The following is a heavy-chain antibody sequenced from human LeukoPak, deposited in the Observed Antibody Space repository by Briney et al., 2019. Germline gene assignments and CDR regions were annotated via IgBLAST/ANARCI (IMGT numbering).Heavy chain of an antibody. V-gene: IGHV4-38-2*02. CDR2: IYHSGST. Sequence: SETLSLTCTVSGYSISSGYYWGWIRQPPGKGLEWIGSIYHSGSTYYNPSLKSRVTISVDTFKNQFSLKLSSVTAADTAVYYCARASEPYYYDSSGQLHYFDYWGQGTLVTVSS. J-gene: IGHJ4*02. D-gene: IGHD3-22*01. CDR1: GYSISSGYY. CDR3: ARASEPYYYDSSGQLHYFDY.